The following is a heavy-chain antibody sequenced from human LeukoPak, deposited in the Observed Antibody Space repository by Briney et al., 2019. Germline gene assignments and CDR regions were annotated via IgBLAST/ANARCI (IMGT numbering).Heavy chain of an antibody. CDR1: GYTFTSYG. CDR2: NSAYNGNT. J-gene: IGHJ4*02. D-gene: IGHD3-22*01. CDR3: ARAPYYYDSSGPRLDY. Sequence: ASVKVFCKASGYTFTSYGISWVRQAPGQGLEWMGWNSAYNGNTNYAQKLQGRVTMTTDTSTSTAYMELRSLRSDDTAVYYCARAPYYYDSSGPRLDYWGQGTLVTVSS. V-gene: IGHV1-18*01.